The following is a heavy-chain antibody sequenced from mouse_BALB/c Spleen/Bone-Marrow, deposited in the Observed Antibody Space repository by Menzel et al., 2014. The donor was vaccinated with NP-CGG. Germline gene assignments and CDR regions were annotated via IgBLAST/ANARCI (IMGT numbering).Heavy chain of an antibody. J-gene: IGHJ4*01. Sequence: VQLKESGGGLVQPGGSRKLSCAASGFTFSSFGMHWVRQAPEKGLEWVAYISNGSSPIYYAYTVKGRFTISRDNPKNTLFLQMTSLRSEDTAMYYCARKGAMITHYYAMDYWGQGTSVTVSS. V-gene: IGHV5-17*02. CDR2: ISNGSSPI. CDR1: GFTFSSFG. D-gene: IGHD2-4*01. CDR3: ARKGAMITHYYAMDY.